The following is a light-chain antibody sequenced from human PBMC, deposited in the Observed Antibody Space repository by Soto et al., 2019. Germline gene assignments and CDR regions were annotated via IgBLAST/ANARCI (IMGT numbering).Light chain of an antibody. CDR1: QFVSRRS. V-gene: IGKV3-20*01. J-gene: IGKJ5*01. Sequence: EIVLTQSPGTLSLSPGESATLLCRASQFVSRRSLAWYQQKLGQAPRLLIYGASNRATGIPGRFSASGSGTDFPLTITPLEPEDFAVYFCQQYANSPITFGQGTQLDIK. CDR3: QQYANSPIT. CDR2: GAS.